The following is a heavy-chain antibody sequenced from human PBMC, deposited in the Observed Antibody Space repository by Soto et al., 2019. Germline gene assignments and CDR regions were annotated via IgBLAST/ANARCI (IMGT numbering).Heavy chain of an antibody. V-gene: IGHV3-30*03. D-gene: IGHD2-21*01. Sequence: QVQLVESGGGVVQPGRSLRLSCAASGFTFSTYGMHWVRQAPGKGLEGVAGISKDGSVKYHADSVKGRFTISRDNSQNTLYLQMNSLRAEDTAVYYCAGEVASGYWGQGTLVTVSS. CDR2: ISKDGSVK. CDR3: AGEVASGY. J-gene: IGHJ4*02. CDR1: GFTFSTYG.